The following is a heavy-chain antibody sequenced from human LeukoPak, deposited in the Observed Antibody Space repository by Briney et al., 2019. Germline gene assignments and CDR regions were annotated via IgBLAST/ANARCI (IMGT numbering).Heavy chain of an antibody. V-gene: IGHV4-34*01. D-gene: IGHD4-17*01. CDR1: GGSFSGYY. Sequence: SETLSLTCAVYGGSFSGYYWSWIRQPPGKGLEWIGEINHSGSTNYNPSLKSRVTISVDTPKNQFSLKLSSVTAADTAVYYCARTTVTTEGFDYWGQGTLVTVSS. CDR3: ARTTVTTEGFDY. J-gene: IGHJ4*02. CDR2: INHSGST.